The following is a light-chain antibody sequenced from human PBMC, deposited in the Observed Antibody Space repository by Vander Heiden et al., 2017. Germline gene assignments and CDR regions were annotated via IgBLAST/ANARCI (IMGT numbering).Light chain of an antibody. Sequence: DIVMTQSPDSLAVSLGERATINCKSSQSVLYSSNNKNYLAWYQQKPGQPPKLLIYWASTRESGVPDRFSGSGSGTDFTLTISSLQAEDVAVYCCQQYYRTPPGTFGQGTKVEIK. CDR2: WAS. CDR3: QQYYRTPPGT. CDR1: QSVLYSSNNKNY. V-gene: IGKV4-1*01. J-gene: IGKJ1*01.